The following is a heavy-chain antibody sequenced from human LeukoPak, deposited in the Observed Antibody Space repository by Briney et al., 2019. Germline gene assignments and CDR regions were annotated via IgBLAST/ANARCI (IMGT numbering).Heavy chain of an antibody. V-gene: IGHV3-21*01. CDR2: ISSSSSYI. CDR1: GFTFSSYS. CDR3: TRAVAAADFSPGY. D-gene: IGHD6-13*01. Sequence: AGSLRLSCVASGFTFSSYSMNWVRQAPGKGLEWVSCISSSSSYIYYADSVKGRFTISRDNAKNSVYLQMNSLRAEDTAVYYCTRAVAAADFSPGYWGQGTLVTVSS. J-gene: IGHJ4*02.